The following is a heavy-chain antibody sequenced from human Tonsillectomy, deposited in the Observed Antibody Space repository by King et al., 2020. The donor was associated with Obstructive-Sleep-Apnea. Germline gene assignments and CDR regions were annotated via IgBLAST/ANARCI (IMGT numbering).Heavy chain of an antibody. CDR2: ISYDGSDK. D-gene: IGHD2-21*02. CDR1: GFTFSSHA. J-gene: IGHJ4*02. CDR3: ARDHATFCGGNCWKDH. V-gene: IGHV3-30*09. Sequence: VQLVESGGGVVQPGKSLRLSCAASGFTFSSHAMHWVRQAPGNGLEWVAAISYDGSDKHYADSVKGRFAISRDNSNNTLYVQMNSLRSEDTAVYYCARDHATFCGGNCWKDHWGQGTLVTVSS.